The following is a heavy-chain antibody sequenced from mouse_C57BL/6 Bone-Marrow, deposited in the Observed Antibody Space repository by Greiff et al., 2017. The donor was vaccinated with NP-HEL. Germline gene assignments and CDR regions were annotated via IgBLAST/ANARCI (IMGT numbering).Heavy chain of an antibody. CDR1: GFTFSSYA. CDR2: ISSGGDYI. J-gene: IGHJ1*03. V-gene: IGHV5S21*01. D-gene: IGHD1-1*01. CDR3: TRGGDYYGSSHWYFDV. Sequence: EVKLVESGEGLVKPGGSLKLSCAASGFTFSSYAMSLVRQTPEKRLEWVAYISSGGDYIYYADTVKGRFTISRDNARNTLYLQMSSLKSEDTAMYYCTRGGDYYGSSHWYFDVWGTGTTVTVSS.